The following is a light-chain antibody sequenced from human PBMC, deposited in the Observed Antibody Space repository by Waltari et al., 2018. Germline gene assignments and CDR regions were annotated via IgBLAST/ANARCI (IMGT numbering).Light chain of an antibody. CDR1: SSNIGSNT. V-gene: IGLV1-44*01. CDR3: AAWDDSLNGYV. Sequence: QSVLTQPPSASGAPGQRVTISCSGSSSNIGSNTVNWYQQLPGTAPKLLIYSNNPRPSGVPDRFAASKSGTSASLAISGLQSEDEADYYCAAWDDSLNGYVFGTGTKVSVL. J-gene: IGLJ1*01. CDR2: SNN.